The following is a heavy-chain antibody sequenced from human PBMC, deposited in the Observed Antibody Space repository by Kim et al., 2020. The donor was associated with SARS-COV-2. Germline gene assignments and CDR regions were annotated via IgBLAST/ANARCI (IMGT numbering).Heavy chain of an antibody. CDR3: ARATVAMVPYYGMDV. Sequence: QKFQGGVPMTRDTSTSTVYMELSSLRSEDTAVYYCARATVAMVPYYGMDVWGQGTTVTVSS. J-gene: IGHJ6*02. V-gene: IGHV1-46*01. D-gene: IGHD5-18*01.